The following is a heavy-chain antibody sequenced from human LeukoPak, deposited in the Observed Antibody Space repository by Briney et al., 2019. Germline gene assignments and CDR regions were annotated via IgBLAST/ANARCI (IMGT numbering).Heavy chain of an antibody. CDR1: GGSISSSSYY. V-gene: IGHV4-39*02. J-gene: IGHJ4*02. Sequence: SETLSLTCTVSGGSISSSSYYWGWIRQPPGKGLEWIGSIYYSGSTYYNPSLKSRVTISVDTSKNQFSLKLSSVTAADTAVYYCAREPFGGVIVPDYWGQGTLVTVSS. D-gene: IGHD3-16*02. CDR3: AREPFGGVIVPDY. CDR2: IYYSGST.